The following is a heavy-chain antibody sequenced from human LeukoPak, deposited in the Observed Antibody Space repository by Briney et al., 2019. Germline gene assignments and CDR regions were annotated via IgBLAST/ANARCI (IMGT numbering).Heavy chain of an antibody. V-gene: IGHV3-23*01. Sequence: GGSLRLSCEASGFTFNSFAMSWVRQAPGKGLQWVSGISSSGVKTYYADSVKGRFTISRDNSKNTLYLQMNSLRAEDTAVYYCARDDHYYDSSGYFDYWGQGTLVTVSS. D-gene: IGHD3-22*01. J-gene: IGHJ4*02. CDR3: ARDDHYYDSSGYFDY. CDR1: GFTFNSFA. CDR2: ISSSGVKT.